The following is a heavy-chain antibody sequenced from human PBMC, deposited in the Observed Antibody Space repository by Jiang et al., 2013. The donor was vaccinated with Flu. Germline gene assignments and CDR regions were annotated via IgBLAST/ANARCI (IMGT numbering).Heavy chain of an antibody. V-gene: IGHV1-18*01. CDR1: GYTFTSYG. D-gene: IGHD4-23*01. CDR3: ARTMTTVVTLPFGSQSAVQRRFDY. J-gene: IGHJ4*02. Sequence: GAEVKKPGASVKVSCKASGYTFTSYGISWVRQAPGQGLEWMGWISAYNGNTNYAQKLQGRVTMTTDTSTSTAYMELRSLRSDDTAVYYCARTMTTVVTLPFGSQSAVQRRFDYWGQGTLVTVSS. CDR2: ISAYNGNT.